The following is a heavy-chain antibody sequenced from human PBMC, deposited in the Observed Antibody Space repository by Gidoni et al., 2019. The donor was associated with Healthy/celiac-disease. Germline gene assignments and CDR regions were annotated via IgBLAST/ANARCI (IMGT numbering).Heavy chain of an antibody. J-gene: IGHJ4*02. D-gene: IGHD3-16*01. CDR3: AKDGKMMGRYYFYY. Sequence: QVQLVQSGAEVKKPGSSVKVSCKASGGTFSSDAISWVRQAPGQGLEWMGGVSPIFGTANYAQKFQGRVTITADESTSTAYMELSSLRSEDTAVYYCAKDGKMMGRYYFYYWGQGTLVTVSS. CDR1: GGTFSSDA. V-gene: IGHV1-69*01. CDR2: VSPIFGTA.